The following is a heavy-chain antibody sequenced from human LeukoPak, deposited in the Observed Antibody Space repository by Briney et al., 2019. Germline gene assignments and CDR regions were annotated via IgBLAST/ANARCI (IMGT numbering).Heavy chain of an antibody. J-gene: IGHJ4*02. Sequence: PGRSLRLSCTASGFTFGDYAMIWFRQAPGKGLEWVSYISSSGSTIYYADSVKGRFTISRDNAKNSLYLQMNSLRAEDTAVYYCARDQDYYDSSGYYTPFFDYWGQGTLVTVSS. CDR2: ISSSGSTI. D-gene: IGHD3-22*01. CDR3: ARDQDYYDSSGYYTPFFDY. CDR1: GFTFGDYA. V-gene: IGHV3-11*01.